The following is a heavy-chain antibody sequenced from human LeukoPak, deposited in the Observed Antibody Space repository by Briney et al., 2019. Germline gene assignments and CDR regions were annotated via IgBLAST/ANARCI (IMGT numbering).Heavy chain of an antibody. Sequence: SETLSLTCTVSGRSVSSGSDYGSWIRQPPGKGVEGIGYIYYSGSTNYNPSLKSRVTISVDTSKNQFSLKLSSVTAADTAVYYCARGSIVVVPAAMPLDYWGQGTLVTVSS. V-gene: IGHV4-61*01. CDR1: GRSVSSGSDY. D-gene: IGHD2-2*01. CDR3: ARGSIVVVPAAMPLDY. CDR2: IYYSGST. J-gene: IGHJ4*02.